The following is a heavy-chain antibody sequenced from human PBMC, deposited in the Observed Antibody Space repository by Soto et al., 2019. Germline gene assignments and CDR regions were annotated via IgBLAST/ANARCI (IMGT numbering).Heavy chain of an antibody. Sequence: GGSVRLSCAASGFTFSSYAMSWVRQAPGKGLEWVSAISGSVGSTYYADSVKGRFTISRDNSKNTLYLQMNSLRAEDTAVYYCEKDQVHDAFDIWGQGTRVTVSS. CDR3: EKDQVHDAFDI. CDR2: ISGSVGST. CDR1: GFTFSSYA. J-gene: IGHJ3*02. V-gene: IGHV3-23*01.